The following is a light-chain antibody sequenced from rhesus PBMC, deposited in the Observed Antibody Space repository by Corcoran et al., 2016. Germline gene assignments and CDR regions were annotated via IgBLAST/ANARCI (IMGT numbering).Light chain of an antibody. Sequence: DIQMTQSPSSLSASVGDTVTITCRASQGISSYLAWYQQKPGKAPKHLRYYATNLESGVPSRFSGSVSGTDFTLTISSLQPEEFAIYYCQQYNTYPYSFGQGTKVEIK. CDR3: QQYNTYPYS. CDR1: QGISSY. V-gene: IGKV1S14*01. CDR2: YAT. J-gene: IGKJ2*01.